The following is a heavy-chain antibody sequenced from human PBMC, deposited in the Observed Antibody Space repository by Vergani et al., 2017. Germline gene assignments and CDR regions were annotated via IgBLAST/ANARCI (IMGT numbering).Heavy chain of an antibody. CDR2: IYYSGST. CDR3: ARVRVVGVFDY. J-gene: IGHJ4*02. D-gene: IGHD1-26*01. Sequence: QVQLQESGPGLVKPSETLSLTCTVSGGSISSYYWSWIRQPPGKVLEWIGYIYYSGSTNYNPSLKSRVTISVDTSKNQFSLKLSSVTASDTAVYYCARVRVVGVFDYWGQGTLVTVSS. CDR1: GGSISSYY. V-gene: IGHV4-59*01.